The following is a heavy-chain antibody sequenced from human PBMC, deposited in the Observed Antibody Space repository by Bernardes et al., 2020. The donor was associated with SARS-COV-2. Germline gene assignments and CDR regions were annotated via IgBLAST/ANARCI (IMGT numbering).Heavy chain of an antibody. CDR3: ARAAVSYSSGWYYFDN. D-gene: IGHD6-19*01. V-gene: IGHV3-33*01. CDR2: IWYDGSNK. Sequence: GGSLRLSCAASGFTFISYAMNWVRQAPGKGLEWVAVIWYDGSNKNYGDSVKGRFTISRDNAKNTLYLQMNSLRAEDTAVYYCARAAVSYSSGWYYFDNWGHVTLVPVSS. J-gene: IGHJ4*03. CDR1: GFTFISYA.